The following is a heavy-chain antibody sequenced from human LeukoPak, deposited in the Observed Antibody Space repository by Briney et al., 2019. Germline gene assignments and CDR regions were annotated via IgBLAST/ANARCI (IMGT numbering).Heavy chain of an antibody. V-gene: IGHV3-30-3*01. Sequence: GGSLRLSCAASGFTFSSYAMHWVRQAPGKGLGWVAVISYDGSNKYYADSVKGRFTISRDNSKNTLYLQMNSLRAEDTAVYYCARIYSTMDYWGQGTLVTVSS. CDR1: GFTFSSYA. D-gene: IGHD2-21*01. CDR3: ARIYSTMDY. CDR2: ISYDGSNK. J-gene: IGHJ4*02.